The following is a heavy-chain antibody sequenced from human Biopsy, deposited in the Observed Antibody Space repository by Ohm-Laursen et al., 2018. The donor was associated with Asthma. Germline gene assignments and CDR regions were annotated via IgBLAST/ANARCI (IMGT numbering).Heavy chain of an antibody. Sequence: SVQISCKASGYNFISFAIHWVRQAPGQRLEWMGWVNTGNGDTKYSQKFQGRVTITRDTSASTAYMELRSLRSEDTATYYCARTYYDFLTGQVKDVFGVWGQGTMVTVSS. CDR3: ARTYYDFLTGQVKDVFGV. V-gene: IGHV1-3*04. CDR1: GYNFISFA. D-gene: IGHD3-9*01. J-gene: IGHJ3*01. CDR2: VNTGNGDT.